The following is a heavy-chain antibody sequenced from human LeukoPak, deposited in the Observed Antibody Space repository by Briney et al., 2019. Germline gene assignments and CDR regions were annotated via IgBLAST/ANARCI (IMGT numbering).Heavy chain of an antibody. V-gene: IGHV3-30*18. D-gene: IGHD6-6*01. CDR1: GFTFSSYG. CDR3: AKDFRVSDGLDY. Sequence: PGGSLRLSCAASGFTFSSYGMHWVRQAPGKGLEWVAVISYDGSNKYYADSVKGRFTISRDNSKNTLYLQMNSLRAEDTAVYYCAKDFRVSDGLDYWGQGTLVTVSS. J-gene: IGHJ4*02. CDR2: ISYDGSNK.